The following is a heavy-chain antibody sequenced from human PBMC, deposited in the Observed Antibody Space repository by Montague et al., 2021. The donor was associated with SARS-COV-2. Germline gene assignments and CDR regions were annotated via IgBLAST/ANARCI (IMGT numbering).Heavy chain of an antibody. D-gene: IGHD3-22*01. CDR1: GGSISSGGYY. J-gene: IGHJ5*02. CDR3: ARATSSIVVLNWFDP. Sequence: TLSLTCTVAGGSISSGGYYWSWIRQPPGKGLEWIGYIYYSGSTYYNPSLKSRVTISVDTSKNQFSLKLSSVTAADTAVYYCARATSSIVVLNWFDPWGQGTLVTVSS. CDR2: IYYSGST. V-gene: IGHV4-31*03.